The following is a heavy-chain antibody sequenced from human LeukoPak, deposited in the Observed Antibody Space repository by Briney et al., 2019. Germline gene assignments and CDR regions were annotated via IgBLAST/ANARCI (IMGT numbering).Heavy chain of an antibody. CDR1: GFTFGGYG. V-gene: IGHV3-33*01. CDR3: TRYNNDHFDY. Sequence: HAGGSLRLSCAGSGFTFGGYGMHWFRQTPGKGLEWVAVIAYDGSRAFYADSAKGRFTISRDNSKNTMSVQMDDLRAEDTAVYYCTRYNNDHFDYWGQGTLVTVSS. D-gene: IGHD1-14*01. J-gene: IGHJ4*02. CDR2: IAYDGSRA.